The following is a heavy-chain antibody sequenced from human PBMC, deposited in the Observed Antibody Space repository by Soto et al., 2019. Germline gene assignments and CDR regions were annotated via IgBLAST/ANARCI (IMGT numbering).Heavy chain of an antibody. V-gene: IGHV3-23*01. CDR2: ISGSGSFT. CDR3: AKIPTGSGSSKFDY. CDR1: GFTFRTYA. Sequence: GGSLRLSCAASGFTFRTYAMNWVRQAPGKGLEWISAISGSGSFTHYADSVRGRFTISRDNSQNQLYLQMNNLRGDDTAMYYCAKIPTGSGSSKFDYWGQGIQVTAPQ. J-gene: IGHJ4*02. D-gene: IGHD3-10*01.